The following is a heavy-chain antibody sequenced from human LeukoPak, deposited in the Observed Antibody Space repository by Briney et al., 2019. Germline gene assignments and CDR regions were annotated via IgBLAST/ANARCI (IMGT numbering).Heavy chain of an antibody. Sequence: GSLRLSCAASGFTFSSYAMHWVRQAPGKGLEWVAVISYDGSNKYYADSVKGRFTISRDNSKNTLYLQMNSLRAEDTAVYYCARDHAVVTAIPGYWGQGTLVTVSS. CDR2: ISYDGSNK. V-gene: IGHV3-30*04. J-gene: IGHJ4*02. D-gene: IGHD2-21*02. CDR3: ARDHAVVTAIPGY. CDR1: GFTFSSYA.